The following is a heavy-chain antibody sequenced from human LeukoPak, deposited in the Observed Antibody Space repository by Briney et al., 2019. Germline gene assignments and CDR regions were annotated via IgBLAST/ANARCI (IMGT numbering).Heavy chain of an antibody. V-gene: IGHV3-48*03. CDR2: ISSSGSTI. CDR1: GFTFSSYE. D-gene: IGHD2-2*01. J-gene: IGHJ4*02. Sequence: GGSLRLSCAASGFTFSSYEMNWVRQAPGKGLDWISYISSSGSTISYADSVKGRITISRDNAKNSMYLQMSSLRAEDTAVYYCARERASCYFDYWGQGTLVTVSS. CDR3: ARERASCYFDY.